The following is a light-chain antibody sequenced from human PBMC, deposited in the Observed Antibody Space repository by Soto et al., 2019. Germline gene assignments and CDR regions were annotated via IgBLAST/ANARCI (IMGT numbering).Light chain of an antibody. CDR2: DND. CDR1: STNIGDNY. V-gene: IGLV1-51*01. Sequence: QSVLTQLPSVSAAPGQRVIISCSGSSTNIGDNYVSWYQHLPGTAPKLVVYDNDRRPSELPGRFSGSKSGTSATRVITGLQTGDEADYYCGTWDGRLVSYVFGAGTKLTVL. J-gene: IGLJ1*01. CDR3: GTWDGRLVSYV.